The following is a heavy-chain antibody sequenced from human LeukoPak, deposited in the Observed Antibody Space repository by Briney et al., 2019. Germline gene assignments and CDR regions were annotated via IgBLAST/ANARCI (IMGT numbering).Heavy chain of an antibody. J-gene: IGHJ4*02. CDR1: GFTFSSYN. CDR3: ARGGSYFDY. V-gene: IGHV3-21*01. D-gene: IGHD1-26*01. CDR2: ISSSGNYI. Sequence: GGSLRLSCAASGFTFSSYNMNWVRQAPGKGLEWVASISSSGNYIYYVDSVKGRFTISRDNAKNSLYLQMNSLRAEDTAVYYCARGGSYFDYWGQGTLVTVSS.